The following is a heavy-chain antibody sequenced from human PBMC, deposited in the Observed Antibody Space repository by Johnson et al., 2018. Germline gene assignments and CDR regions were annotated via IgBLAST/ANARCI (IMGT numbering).Heavy chain of an antibody. Sequence: EVQLLETGGSVVRPGGSXRLSCAASGFTFSSFGMNWVRQAPGKGLEWVSSMTGNGARTDYEDSVKGRFTTPRDNSKNTLYLQMNSLRASDTAVYYCATTYIYTYGPEGYSYYMDVWGKGTTVTVSS. CDR3: ATTYIYTYGPEGYSYYMDV. D-gene: IGHD5-18*01. CDR1: GFTFSSFG. V-gene: IGHV3-23*01. J-gene: IGHJ6*03. CDR2: MTGNGART.